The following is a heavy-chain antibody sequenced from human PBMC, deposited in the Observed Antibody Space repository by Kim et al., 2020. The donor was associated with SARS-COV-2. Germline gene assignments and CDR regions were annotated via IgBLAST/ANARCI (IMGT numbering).Heavy chain of an antibody. V-gene: IGHV3-30-3*01. CDR3: AGFGSWQLFHGI. J-gene: IGHJ3*02. D-gene: IGHD6-13*01. Sequence: GGSLRLSCAASGFTFSSYAMHWVRQAPGKGLEWVAVISYDGSNKYYADSVKGRFTISRDNSKNTLYLQMNSLRAEDTAVYYCAGFGSWQLFHGIWGQGTMVTVSS. CDR2: ISYDGSNK. CDR1: GFTFSSYA.